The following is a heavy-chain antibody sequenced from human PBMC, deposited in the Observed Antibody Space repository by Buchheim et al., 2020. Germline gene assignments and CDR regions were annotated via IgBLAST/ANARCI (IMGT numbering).Heavy chain of an antibody. CDR2: ISASGGRT. CDR1: GFPFGGYE. J-gene: IGHJ4*02. CDR3: ARVGPKIQLWWYFDY. D-gene: IGHD5-24*01. Sequence: EVFLVESGGHLVQPGGSLRLSCAASGFPFGGYEMNWVRQAPGKGLECIAYISASGGRTYYVDSVRGRFTISRDNAKNSLYLQMSSLRVEDTAVYYCARVGPKIQLWWYFDYWGQGT. V-gene: IGHV3-48*03.